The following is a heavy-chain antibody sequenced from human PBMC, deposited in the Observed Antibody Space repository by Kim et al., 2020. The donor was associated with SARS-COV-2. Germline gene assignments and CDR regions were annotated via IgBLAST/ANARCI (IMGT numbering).Heavy chain of an antibody. V-gene: IGHV1-69*04. D-gene: IGHD4-4*01. CDR3: ARDDYSNYPIFDY. J-gene: IGHJ4*02. Sequence: YAQKFQGRVTITADKSTSTAYMELSSLRSEDTAVYYCARDDYSNYPIFDYWGQGTLVTVSS.